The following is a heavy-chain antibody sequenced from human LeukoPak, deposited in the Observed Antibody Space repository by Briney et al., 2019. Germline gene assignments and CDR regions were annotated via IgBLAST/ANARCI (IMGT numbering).Heavy chain of an antibody. Sequence: ASVKVSCKASGYTFTSYGISWVRPAPGQGLEWMGWISAYNGNTNYAQKLQGRVTVTTDTSTSTAYMELRSLRSDDTAVYYCARGRELLRYFDWLIDFDYWGQGTLVTVSS. J-gene: IGHJ4*02. CDR2: ISAYNGNT. CDR1: GYTFTSYG. CDR3: ARGRELLRYFDWLIDFDY. D-gene: IGHD3-9*01. V-gene: IGHV1-18*01.